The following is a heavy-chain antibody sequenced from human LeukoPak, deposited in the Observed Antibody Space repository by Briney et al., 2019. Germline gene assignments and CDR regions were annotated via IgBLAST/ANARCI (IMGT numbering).Heavy chain of an antibody. Sequence: GGSLRLSCAASGFTVSSNYMSWVRQAPGKGLEWVSVIYSGGSTYYADSVKGRFTISRDNSKNTLYLQMNSLRAEDTAVYYCARDCPPTTVTSRAFDIWGQGTMVTVSS. CDR2: IYSGGST. J-gene: IGHJ3*02. D-gene: IGHD4-17*01. CDR3: ARDCPPTTVTSRAFDI. CDR1: GFTVSSNY. V-gene: IGHV3-53*01.